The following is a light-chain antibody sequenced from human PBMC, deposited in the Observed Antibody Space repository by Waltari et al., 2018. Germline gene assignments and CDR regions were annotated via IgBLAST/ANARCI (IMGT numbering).Light chain of an antibody. J-gene: IGLJ3*02. CDR1: SRAVGFYNY. CDR3: NSYAGSSSWV. CDR2: DVS. Sequence: QSALTQPASVSGSPGPSTTISRTGTSRAVGFYNYVLWYQQHPGKAPKLMIYDVSERPSGVSNRFSGSKSGNTASLTISGLQAEDEADYYCNSYAGSSSWVFGGGTKLTVL. V-gene: IGLV2-14*01.